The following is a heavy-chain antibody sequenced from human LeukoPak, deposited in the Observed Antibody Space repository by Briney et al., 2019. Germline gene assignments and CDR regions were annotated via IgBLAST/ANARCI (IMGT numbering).Heavy chain of an antibody. D-gene: IGHD5-24*01. CDR3: ARDSRYNNWFDP. Sequence: SETLSLTCTVSGGSISSYYWSWIRQPPGKRLERIGYIYYSGSTNYNPSLKSRVTISVDTSKNQFSLKLSSVTAADTAVYYCARDSRYNNWFDPWGQGTLVTVSS. V-gene: IGHV4-59*12. CDR2: IYYSGST. CDR1: GGSISSYY. J-gene: IGHJ5*02.